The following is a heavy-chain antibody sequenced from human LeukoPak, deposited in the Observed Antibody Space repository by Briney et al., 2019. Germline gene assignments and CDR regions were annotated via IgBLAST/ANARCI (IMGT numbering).Heavy chain of an antibody. V-gene: IGHV5-51*01. CDR2: IYPGDSDT. CDR3: ARHPTDLYNWFDP. CDR1: GYPFPTYW. D-gene: IGHD3-3*01. Sequence: TGESLKISFKASGYPFPTYWIGWVRQMPGKGLAWMGIIYPGDSDTRYSPSFQGKVTISADKSISTAYLQWSSLKASDTGMYYCARHPTDLYNWFDPWGQGTLVTVSS. J-gene: IGHJ5*02.